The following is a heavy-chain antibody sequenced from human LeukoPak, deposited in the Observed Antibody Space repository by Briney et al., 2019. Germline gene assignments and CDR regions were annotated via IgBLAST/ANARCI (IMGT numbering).Heavy chain of an antibody. V-gene: IGHV3-48*04. CDR1: GFTFISYS. CDR3: AREGTSIAARPLDY. Sequence: GGSLRLSCAASGFTFISYSMNWVRQAPGKGLEWVSYISNSGSTIDYADSVKGRFTISRDNAKNSLYLQMNSLRAEDTAVYYCAREGTSIAARPLDYWGQGTLVTVSS. J-gene: IGHJ4*02. D-gene: IGHD6-6*01. CDR2: ISNSGSTI.